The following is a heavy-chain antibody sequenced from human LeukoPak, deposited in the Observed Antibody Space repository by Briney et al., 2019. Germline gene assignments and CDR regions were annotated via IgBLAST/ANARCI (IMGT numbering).Heavy chain of an antibody. CDR3: ARDHCSSISCHSGAFDI. CDR1: GGSFSDYY. J-gene: IGHJ3*02. D-gene: IGHD2-2*01. V-gene: IGHV4-34*01. CDR2: IEHSGST. Sequence: TSETLSLTCAVYGGSFSDYYWSWIRQPPGKGLEWIGEIEHSGSTNYNPSLKSRVTISVDTSKNQFSQKLSSVTAADTAVYYCARDHCSSISCHSGAFDIWGQGTMVTVSS.